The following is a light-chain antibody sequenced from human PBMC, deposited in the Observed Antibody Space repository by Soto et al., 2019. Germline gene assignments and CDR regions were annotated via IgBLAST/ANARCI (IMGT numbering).Light chain of an antibody. CDR2: DTS. CDR3: QQRKHWPPLT. CDR1: QSVEKY. Sequence: EVVLTQSPATLSLSPGERAILSCRASQSVEKYLVWYQQKPGQAPRLLIYDTSNSATGIPARFSGSGSETDFTLTISSLEPEDFAVYYCQQRKHWPPLTFGGGTKVELK. V-gene: IGKV3-11*01. J-gene: IGKJ4*01.